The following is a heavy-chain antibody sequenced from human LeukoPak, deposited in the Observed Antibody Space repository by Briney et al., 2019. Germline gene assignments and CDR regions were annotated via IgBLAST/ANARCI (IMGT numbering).Heavy chain of an antibody. CDR2: TFPDDSDT. D-gene: IGHD1-26*01. CDR3: ARQRVGASGVYYYYYYIDV. Sequence: GESLQISCKASGYSFTGYWSAWVREMPGKGLEWMGTTFPDDSDTRYSPSFQGQVTISADKSISTAYLQWSSLKASDTAMYYCARQRVGASGVYYYYYYIDVWGKGTTVTVSS. V-gene: IGHV5-51*01. CDR1: GYSFTGYW. J-gene: IGHJ6*03.